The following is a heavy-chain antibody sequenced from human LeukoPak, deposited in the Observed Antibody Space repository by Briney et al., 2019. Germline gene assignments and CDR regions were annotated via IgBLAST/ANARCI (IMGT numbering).Heavy chain of an antibody. J-gene: IGHJ4*02. D-gene: IGHD1-26*01. Sequence: PGGSLRLSCVASGLTFDDYGMSWVRQAPGKGLEWVSGINWNGGTTTYADSVKGRFTISRDNAKNSLYLQMNSLRVEDTAFYHCARNSGANVYTYSFQYWGRGTLVTVSS. V-gene: IGHV3-20*01. CDR1: GLTFDDYG. CDR3: ARNSGANVYTYSFQY. CDR2: INWNGGTT.